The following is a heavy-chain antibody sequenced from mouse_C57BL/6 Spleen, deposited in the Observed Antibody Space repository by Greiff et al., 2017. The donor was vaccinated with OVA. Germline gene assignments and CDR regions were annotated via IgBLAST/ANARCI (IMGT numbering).Heavy chain of an antibody. D-gene: IGHD1-1*01. CDR1: GYTFTSYT. CDR3: ARDRYGSSPYYFDY. V-gene: IGHV1-4*01. CDR2: INPSSGYT. J-gene: IGHJ2*01. Sequence: QVQLQQSGAELARPGASVKMSCKASGYTFTSYTMHWVKQRPGQGLEWIGYINPSSGYTKYNEKFKGKATLTADTSSSTAYMQLSSLTSEDSAVYYCARDRYGSSPYYFDYWGQGTTLTVSS.